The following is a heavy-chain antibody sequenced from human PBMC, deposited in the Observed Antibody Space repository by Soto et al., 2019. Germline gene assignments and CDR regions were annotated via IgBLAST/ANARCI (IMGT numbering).Heavy chain of an antibody. CDR1: GFAFSSYA. J-gene: IGHJ4*02. CDR2: VSGNGGST. Sequence: GGSLRLSCAASGFAFSSYAMSWVRQAPGKGLEWVSGVSGNGGSTYYADSVKGRFTISRDNSKNTLYLQMNSLRPEDTAVYYCAKEGALGLYYFDYWGQGTLVTVSS. D-gene: IGHD3-10*01. V-gene: IGHV3-23*01. CDR3: AKEGALGLYYFDY.